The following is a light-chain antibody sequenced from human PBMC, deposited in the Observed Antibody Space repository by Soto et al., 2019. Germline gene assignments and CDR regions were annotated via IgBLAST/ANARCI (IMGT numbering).Light chain of an antibody. J-gene: IGKJ5*01. CDR1: QSVSIN. Sequence: EIVMTQSLATLSVSPGEKATLSCRASQSVSINLAWYQQKPGQAPGLLIYGASTRATGIPARFSGSGSGTEFTLTISSLQSEDFAVYYCQQYNNWPPITFGQGTRLEIK. CDR3: QQYNNWPPIT. CDR2: GAS. V-gene: IGKV3-15*01.